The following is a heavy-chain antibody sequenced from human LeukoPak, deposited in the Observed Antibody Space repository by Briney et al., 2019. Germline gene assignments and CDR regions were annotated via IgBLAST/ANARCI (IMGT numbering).Heavy chain of an antibody. CDR2: IYTPGST. J-gene: IGHJ4*02. CDR1: GGSISSGSYY. D-gene: IGHD2-2*01. CDR3: ARREPTGCSGTSCFAGPVGY. Sequence: SETLSLTCTVSGGSISSGSYYWSWIRQPAGKGLEWIGHIYTPGSTNYNPSLKSRVTISIDMSRNQFSLKLRSVTAADTAVYYCARREPTGCSGTSCFAGPVGYWGQGTLVTVSS. V-gene: IGHV4-61*09.